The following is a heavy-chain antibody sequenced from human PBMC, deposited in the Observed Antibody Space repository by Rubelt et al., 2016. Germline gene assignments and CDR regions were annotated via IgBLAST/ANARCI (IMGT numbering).Heavy chain of an antibody. J-gene: IGHJ4*02. CDR2: INPNTGGT. CDR1: GYTFSDFD. V-gene: IGHV1-2*06. Sequence: QVHLVQSGAEVRKPGASVKVSCKASGYTFSDFDINWVRQATGQGLKWLGRINPNTGGTNYAEKFQGRVTMTRDSCSSTADTERSRLRSDDTAVYYCARLANGGILPEWGQGTLVTVSS. D-gene: IGHD1-14*01. CDR3: ARLANGGILPE.